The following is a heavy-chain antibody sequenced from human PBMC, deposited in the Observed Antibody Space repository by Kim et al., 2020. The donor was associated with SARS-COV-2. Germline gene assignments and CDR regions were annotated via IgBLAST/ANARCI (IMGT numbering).Heavy chain of an antibody. Sequence: ASVKVSCKASGYTFTSYTMHWVRQAPGQRLEWMGWINAGNGNTKYSQNFQDRVTITRDTSASTAYMELSSLKPEDTAVYYCARDRCSGCYGNYYYYIDVWGKGTTVTVCS. CDR3: ARDRCSGCYGNYYYYIDV. CDR2: INAGNGNT. J-gene: IGHJ6*03. D-gene: IGHD6-19*01. CDR1: GYTFTSYT. V-gene: IGHV1-3*01.